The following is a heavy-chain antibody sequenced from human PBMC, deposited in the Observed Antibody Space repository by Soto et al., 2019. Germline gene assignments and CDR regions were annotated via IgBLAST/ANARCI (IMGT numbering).Heavy chain of an antibody. Sequence: SETLSLTCTVSGGSISSYYWSWIRQPPGKGLEWIGYIYYSGSTNYNPSLKSRVTISVDTSKNQFSLKLSSVTAADTAVYYCARDPGFGELSYFDYWGQGTLVTVS. CDR2: IYYSGST. CDR1: GGSISSYY. CDR3: ARDPGFGELSYFDY. J-gene: IGHJ4*02. D-gene: IGHD3-10*01. V-gene: IGHV4-59*01.